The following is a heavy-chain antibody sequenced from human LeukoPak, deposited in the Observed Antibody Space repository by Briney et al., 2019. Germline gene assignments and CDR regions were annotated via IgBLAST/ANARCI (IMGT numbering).Heavy chain of an antibody. CDR2: IYHSGST. CDR3: ARAVWFGELFNDY. V-gene: IGHV4-38-2*02. D-gene: IGHD3-10*01. J-gene: IGHJ4*02. CDR1: GYSISSGYY. Sequence: PSGTLSLTCTVSGYSISSGYYWGWIRQPPGKGLEWIGSIYHSGSTYYNPSLKSRVTISVDTSKNQFSLKLSSVTAADTAVYYCARAVWFGELFNDYWGQGTLVTVSS.